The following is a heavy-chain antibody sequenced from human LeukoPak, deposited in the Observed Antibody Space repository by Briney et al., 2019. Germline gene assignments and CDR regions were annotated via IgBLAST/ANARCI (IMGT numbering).Heavy chain of an antibody. V-gene: IGHV4-34*01. Sequence: SETLSLTCAVYGGSFSGDYWSWIRQPPGKGLEWIGEINHSGSTNYNPSLKSRVTISVDTSKNQFSLKLSSVTAADTAVYYCARGATGTTTGDIDYWGQGTLVTVSS. J-gene: IGHJ4*02. CDR2: INHSGST. D-gene: IGHD1-1*01. CDR3: ARGATGTTTGDIDY. CDR1: GGSFSGDY.